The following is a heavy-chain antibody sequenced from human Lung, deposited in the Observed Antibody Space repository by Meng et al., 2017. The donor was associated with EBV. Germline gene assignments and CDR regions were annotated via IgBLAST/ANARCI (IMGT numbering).Heavy chain of an antibody. CDR3: ARDSDSAYSLGY. D-gene: IGHD2-21*01. Sequence: QAELQGSGRGLVNPSGTLSLSCAVSGCSSIIGNRWSWVRQSPGKGLEWIGEIHHSGRTNYNPSLKSRITMSIDKHKNQFSLKLSSVTAADTAVYFCARDSDSAYSLGYWGQGTLVTVSS. CDR1: GCSSIIGNR. CDR2: IHHSGRT. J-gene: IGHJ4*02. V-gene: IGHV4-4*02.